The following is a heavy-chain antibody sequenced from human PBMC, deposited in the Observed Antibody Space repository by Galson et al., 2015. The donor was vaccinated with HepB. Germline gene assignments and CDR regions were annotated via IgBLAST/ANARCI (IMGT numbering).Heavy chain of an antibody. J-gene: IGHJ4*02. CDR2: ITAGNGNT. D-gene: IGHD3-10*01. V-gene: IGHV1-3*01. CDR1: GYTFTSYA. Sequence: SVKVSCKASGYTFTSYAMHWVRQAPGQRLEWMGWITAGNGNTKYSQKFQGRVTITRDTTASTAYMELSSLRSEDTAVYYCARTHIWFGELFLSPFDYWGQGTLVTVSS. CDR3: ARTHIWFGELFLSPFDY.